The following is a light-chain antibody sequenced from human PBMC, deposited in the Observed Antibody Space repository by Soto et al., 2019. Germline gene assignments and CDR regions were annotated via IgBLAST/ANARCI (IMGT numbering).Light chain of an antibody. J-gene: IGKJ1*01. CDR2: GAS. V-gene: IGKV3-20*01. Sequence: EVVLTQSPATLSLSPGDRAALSCKASQSVHNFLAWYQQKPGQAPRLLIYGASNRATGIPDRFSGSGSGTDFTLTITRLEPEDFAVYYCQQYATSPRTFGQGTKVEIK. CDR3: QQYATSPRT. CDR1: QSVHNF.